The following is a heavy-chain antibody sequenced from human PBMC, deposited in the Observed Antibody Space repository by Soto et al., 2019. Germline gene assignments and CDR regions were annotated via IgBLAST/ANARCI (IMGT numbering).Heavy chain of an antibody. V-gene: IGHV3-30*18. CDR1: GFTFSSYG. Sequence: QVQLVESGGGVVQPGRSLRLSCAASGFTFSSYGMHWVRQAPGKGLEWVAVISYGGSNKYYADPVKGRFTISRDNSKNTLYLQMNSLRAEDTAVYYCAKDAHKYNWNDHGDYWGQGTLVTVSS. D-gene: IGHD1-20*01. CDR2: ISYGGSNK. CDR3: AKDAHKYNWNDHGDY. J-gene: IGHJ4*02.